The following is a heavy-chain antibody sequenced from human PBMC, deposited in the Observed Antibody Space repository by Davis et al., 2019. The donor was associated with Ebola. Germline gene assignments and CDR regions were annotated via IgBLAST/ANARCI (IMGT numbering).Heavy chain of an antibody. D-gene: IGHD3-22*01. CDR2: IYYSGST. Sequence: SETLSLTCTVSGGSISSYYWSWIRQPPGKGLEWIGYIYYSGSTNYNPSLKSRVTISVDTSKNQFSLKLSSVTAADTAVYYCAKDSSSWYYFDDGGYPFDDWGQGTLVIVSS. CDR3: AKDSSSWYYFDDGGYPFDD. CDR1: GGSISSYY. V-gene: IGHV4-59*12. J-gene: IGHJ4*02.